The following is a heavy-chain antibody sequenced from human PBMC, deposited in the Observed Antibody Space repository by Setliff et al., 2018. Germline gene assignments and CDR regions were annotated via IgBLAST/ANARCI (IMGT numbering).Heavy chain of an antibody. J-gene: IGHJ4*02. CDR3: VRDSPYCVNGVCRGY. CDR2: IKQDGSEK. CDR1: GFTFINYW. Sequence: PGGSLRLSCAASGFTFINYWMSWVRQAPGTGLEWLANIKQDGSEKFYVDSVKGRFTISRDNAKNSLYLQMNNLRAEDTDVYYCVRDSPYCVNGVCRGYWGQGTQVTVSS. D-gene: IGHD2-21*01. V-gene: IGHV3-7*03.